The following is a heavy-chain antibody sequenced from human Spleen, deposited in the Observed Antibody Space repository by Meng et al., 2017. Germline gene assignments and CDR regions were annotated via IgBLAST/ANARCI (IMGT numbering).Heavy chain of an antibody. Sequence: SETLSLTCTVSGGSISGSTYYWGWIRQPPGKGLEWIGSIYYSGSTYYNPSLKSRVTVSVDTSKNQFSLKLGSVTAADTAVYYCARDPISERPDYWGQGALATVSS. D-gene: IGHD1-1*01. CDR3: ARDPISERPDY. V-gene: IGHV4-39*07. CDR1: GGSISGSTYY. CDR2: IYYSGST. J-gene: IGHJ4*02.